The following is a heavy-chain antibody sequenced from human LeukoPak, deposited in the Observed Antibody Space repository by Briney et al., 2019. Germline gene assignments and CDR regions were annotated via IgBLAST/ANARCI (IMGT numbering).Heavy chain of an antibody. V-gene: IGHV1-69*01. CDR1: GGTFSSYA. Sequence: ASVKVSCKASGGTFSSYAISWVRQAPGQGLEWMGGIIPIFGTANYALKFQGRVTITADESTSTAYMELSSLRSEDTAVYYCASVSWFGELLSNWFDPWGQGTLVTVSS. CDR2: IIPIFGTA. D-gene: IGHD3-10*01. CDR3: ASVSWFGELLSNWFDP. J-gene: IGHJ5*02.